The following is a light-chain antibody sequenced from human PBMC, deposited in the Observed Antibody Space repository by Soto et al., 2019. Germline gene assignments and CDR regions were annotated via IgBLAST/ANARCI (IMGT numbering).Light chain of an antibody. CDR1: QTVIRY. CDR2: AVS. J-gene: IGKJ3*01. Sequence: IQMTQFPSSLSASVGDRVTITCRAGQTVIRYLNWYQQKPGRAPNLLIYAVSTVQSGVPSRFSGSGSGTEFTLTISELQPEDFATYYCQQSYSTLFTFGPGTKVEIK. CDR3: QQSYSTLFT. V-gene: IGKV1-39*01.